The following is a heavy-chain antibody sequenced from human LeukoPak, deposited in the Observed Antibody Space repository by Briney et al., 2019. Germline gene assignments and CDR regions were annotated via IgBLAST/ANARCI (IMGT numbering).Heavy chain of an antibody. Sequence: QPGGSLRLSCAASGFAFSNYWMSWVRQAPGKGLEWVANIKQDGSEKYYVDSVKGRFTISRDNAKNSLHLQMNSLRAEDTAVYYCARGKWELGWYAFDIWGQGTMVTVSS. CDR3: ARGKWELGWYAFDI. CDR1: GFAFSNYW. J-gene: IGHJ3*02. V-gene: IGHV3-7*01. D-gene: IGHD1-26*01. CDR2: IKQDGSEK.